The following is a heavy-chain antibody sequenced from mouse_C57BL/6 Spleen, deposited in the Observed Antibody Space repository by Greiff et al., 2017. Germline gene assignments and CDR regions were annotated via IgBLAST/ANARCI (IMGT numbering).Heavy chain of an antibody. Sequence: QVQLQQSGPELVKPGASVKISCKASGYAFSSSWMNWVKQRPGKGLEWIGRIYPGDGDTNYNGKFKGKATLTADKSSSTAYMQLSSLTSEDSAVYFCARAYDYDAGDGAMDYWGQGTSVTVSS. V-gene: IGHV1-82*01. CDR2: IYPGDGDT. D-gene: IGHD2-4*01. CDR1: GYAFSSSW. J-gene: IGHJ4*01. CDR3: ARAYDYDAGDGAMDY.